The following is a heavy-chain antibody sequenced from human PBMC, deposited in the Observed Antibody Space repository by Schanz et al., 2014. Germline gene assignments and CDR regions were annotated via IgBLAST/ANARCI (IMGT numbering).Heavy chain of an antibody. CDR3: ARQLGELSELGT. V-gene: IGHV1-69*01. J-gene: IGHJ5*01. CDR2: TQ. CDR1: SSYS. D-gene: IGHD1-7*01. Sequence: SSYSINWVRQAPGQGLEWMGRTQSYAQRFQGRVTITADESTSTSYMELSSLRSEHTAVHYCARQLGELSELGTCGQATLVIVSS.